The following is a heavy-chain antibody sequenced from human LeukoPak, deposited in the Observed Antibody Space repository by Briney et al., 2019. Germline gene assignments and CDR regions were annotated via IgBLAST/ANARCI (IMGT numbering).Heavy chain of an antibody. D-gene: IGHD3-22*01. J-gene: IGHJ4*02. CDR3: ARDYYDSSGYLN. V-gene: IGHV1-69*04. CDR1: GGTFSSYT. CDR2: IIPILGIA. Sequence: SSVKVSCKASGGTFSSYTISWVRQAPGQGLEWMGRIIPILGIADYAQRFQGRVTITADKSTSTAYMELSSLRSEDTDVYYCARDYYDSSGYLNWGQGTLVTVSS.